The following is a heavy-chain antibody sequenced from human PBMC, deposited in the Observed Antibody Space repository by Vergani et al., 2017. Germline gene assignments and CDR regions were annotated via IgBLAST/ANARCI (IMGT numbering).Heavy chain of an antibody. CDR1: GGSISSSSYY. CDR2: IYYSGST. J-gene: IGHJ4*02. CDR3: ARHAGSGFDY. V-gene: IGHV4-39*01. D-gene: IGHD3-10*01. Sequence: QLQLQESGPGLVKPSETLSLTCTVSGGSISSSSYYWGWIRQPPVKGLEWIGSIYYSGSTYYNPSLKTRVTISVDTSKNQFSLKLSSVTAADTAVYYCARHAGSGFDYWGQGTLVTVSS.